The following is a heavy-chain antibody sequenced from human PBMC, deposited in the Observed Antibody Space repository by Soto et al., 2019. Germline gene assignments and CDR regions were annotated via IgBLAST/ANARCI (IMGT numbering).Heavy chain of an antibody. CDR2: ISPYNDYT. V-gene: IGHV1-18*01. Sequence: QVQLAQSANEVKKPGASVRVSCKAAGYTFIRYGIAWVRQAPGQGLEWMGWISPYNDYTVNAQKLQGRVSMTADTSTRKVYMNLRGLKSADTAVYYCARGGYYDNSWGKLSHYGLDVWGQGTSVSVSS. J-gene: IGHJ6*02. CDR1: GYTFIRYG. D-gene: IGHD3-16*01. CDR3: ARGGYYDNSWGKLSHYGLDV.